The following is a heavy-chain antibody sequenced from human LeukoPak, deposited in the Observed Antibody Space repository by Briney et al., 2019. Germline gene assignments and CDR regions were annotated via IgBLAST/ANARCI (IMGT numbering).Heavy chain of an antibody. CDR1: GFTFSDYY. CDR2: ISSSSYT. J-gene: IGHJ4*02. Sequence: GGSLRLSCAASGFTFSDYYMSWIRQAPGKGLEWVSYISSSSYTNYADSVKGRFTISRDNAKNSLYLQMNSLRAEDTAVYYCARATGWFGELPTWGQGTLVTVSS. V-gene: IGHV3-11*06. D-gene: IGHD3-10*01. CDR3: ARATGWFGELPT.